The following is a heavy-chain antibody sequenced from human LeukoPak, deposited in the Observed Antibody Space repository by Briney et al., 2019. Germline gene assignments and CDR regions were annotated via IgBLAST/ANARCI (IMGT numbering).Heavy chain of an antibody. D-gene: IGHD6-19*01. CDR1: GFTFSNCA. CDR2: IKQDGSEK. CDR3: AKISKAVAYDAFDI. J-gene: IGHJ3*02. V-gene: IGHV3-7*03. Sequence: GGSLRLSCVASGFTFSNCAMSWVRQAPGKGLEWVANIKQDGSEKYYVDSVKGRFTISRDNSKNTLYLQMNSLRAEDTAVYYCAKISKAVAYDAFDIWGQGTMVTVSS.